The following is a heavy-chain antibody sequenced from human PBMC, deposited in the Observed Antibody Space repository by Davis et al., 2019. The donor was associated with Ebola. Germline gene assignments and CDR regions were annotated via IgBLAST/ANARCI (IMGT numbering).Heavy chain of an antibody. CDR2: IYYSGST. CDR1: GGSISSSSYY. V-gene: IGHV4-39*01. Sequence: MPSETLSLTCTVSGGSISSSSYYCGWIRQPPGKGLEWIGSIYYSGSTYYNSSPKSRVTISVDTSKNQFSLKLSFVTAADTAVYYCARHYTTGGDPHVGWGQGTLVTVSS. J-gene: IGHJ4*02. CDR3: ARHYTTGGDPHVG. D-gene: IGHD2-21*02.